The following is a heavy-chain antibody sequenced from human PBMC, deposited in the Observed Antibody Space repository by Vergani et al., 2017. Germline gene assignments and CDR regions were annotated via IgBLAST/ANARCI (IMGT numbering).Heavy chain of an antibody. CDR3: AREAGVFGVVTPFDY. D-gene: IGHD3-3*01. CDR2: ISSSGSTI. Sequence: EVQLVESGGGLVKPGGSLRLSCAASGFTFSSYSMNWVRQAPGKGLEWVSSISSSGSTIYYADSVKGRFTISRDNAKNSLYLQMNSLRAEDTAVYYCAREAGVFGVVTPFDYWGQGTLVTVSS. V-gene: IGHV3-21*04. J-gene: IGHJ4*02. CDR1: GFTFSSYS.